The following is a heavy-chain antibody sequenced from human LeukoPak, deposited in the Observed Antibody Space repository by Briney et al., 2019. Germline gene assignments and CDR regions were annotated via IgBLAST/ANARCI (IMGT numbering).Heavy chain of an antibody. CDR1: GGTFSSYA. CDR2: IIPIFGTA. Sequence: ASVKVSCKASGGTFSSYAISWVRQAPGQGLEWMGGIIPIFGTANYAQKFQGRVTITADKSTSTAYMELSSLRSEDTAVYYCAGGQLWISYYYYYYMDVWGKGTSVTVSS. D-gene: IGHD5-18*01. V-gene: IGHV1-69*06. CDR3: AGGQLWISYYYYYYMDV. J-gene: IGHJ6*03.